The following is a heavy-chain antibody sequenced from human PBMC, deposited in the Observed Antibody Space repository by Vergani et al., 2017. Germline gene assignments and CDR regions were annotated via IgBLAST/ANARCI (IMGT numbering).Heavy chain of an antibody. D-gene: IGHD2-2*01. Sequence: QVQLVQSGAEVKKPGASVKVSCKASGYTFTSYGISWVRQAPGQGLEWMGWISAYNGNTNYAQKLQGRVTMTTDTSTSTAYMELRSLRSDDTAVYYCTTEHCSSTSCYVDTAMVRVGYWGQGTLVTVSS. V-gene: IGHV1-18*01. CDR3: TTEHCSSTSCYVDTAMVRVGY. CDR2: ISAYNGNT. CDR1: GYTFTSYG. J-gene: IGHJ4*02.